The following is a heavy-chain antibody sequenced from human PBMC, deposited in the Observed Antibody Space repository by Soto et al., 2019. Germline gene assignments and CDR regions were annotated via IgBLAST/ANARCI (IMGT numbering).Heavy chain of an antibody. V-gene: IGHV4-34*01. Sequence: SETLSLTCPVYGGSFSGCYWSWIRHPPGKGLEWIGEINHSGSTNYNPSLKSRVTISVDTSKNQFSLKLSSVTAADTAVYYCARVNDSDSSGPFDYWGHGTLVTVSS. CDR1: GGSFSGCY. CDR3: ARVNDSDSSGPFDY. CDR2: INHSGST. D-gene: IGHD3-22*01. J-gene: IGHJ4*01.